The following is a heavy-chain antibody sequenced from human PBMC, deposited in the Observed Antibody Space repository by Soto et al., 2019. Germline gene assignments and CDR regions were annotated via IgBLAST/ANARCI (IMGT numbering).Heavy chain of an antibody. Sequence: GGSLRLSCSASGFTFSSYAMHWVRQAPGKGLEYVSAISSNGGSTYYADSVKGRFTISRDNSKNTLYLQMNSLRAEDTALYYCAKDMGSGYPYYYYYMDVWGKGTTVTVSS. J-gene: IGHJ6*03. D-gene: IGHD6-13*01. CDR1: GFTFSSYA. CDR2: ISSNGGST. CDR3: AKDMGSGYPYYYYYMDV. V-gene: IGHV3-64*04.